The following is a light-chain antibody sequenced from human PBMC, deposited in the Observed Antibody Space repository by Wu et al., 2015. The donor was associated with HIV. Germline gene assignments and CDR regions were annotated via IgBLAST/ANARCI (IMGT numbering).Light chain of an antibody. V-gene: IGKV1-39*01. Sequence: DIQMTQSPPSLSASVGDRVTIACRASQSISSYLNWYQQKPGKAPKLLIYAASSLQSGVPSRFSGSGSGTDFTLTISSLQPEDFATYFCQQNYNTPWTFGQGTKVEIK. CDR1: QSISSY. CDR3: QQNYNTPWT. CDR2: AAS. J-gene: IGKJ1*01.